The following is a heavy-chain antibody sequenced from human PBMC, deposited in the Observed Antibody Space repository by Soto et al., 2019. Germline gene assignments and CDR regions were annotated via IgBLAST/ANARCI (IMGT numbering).Heavy chain of an antibody. CDR3: ASLYFYGSGTPDF. CDR1: GFAFSRDA. Sequence: QVQLVESGGGVVQPGRSLRLACVASGFAFSRDAMHWVRQAPGGWLEWVAVIWFDGSEKYYADSVKGRFTISRDNSKSTLYLQMNSLRAEDTAVYYCASLYFYGSGTPDFWGQGTLVTVSS. D-gene: IGHD3-10*01. J-gene: IGHJ4*02. V-gene: IGHV3-33*01. CDR2: IWFDGSEK.